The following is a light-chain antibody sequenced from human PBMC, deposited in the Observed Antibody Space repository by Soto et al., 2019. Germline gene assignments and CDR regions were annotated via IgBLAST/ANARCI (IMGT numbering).Light chain of an antibody. Sequence: QLVLTQSPSASASLGASVKLTCTLSSGHSSYAIAWHQQQPEKGPRYLMKLDSDGSHTKGDAIPDRFSGSISGAERYLTISGLQSEDEADYYCQTWGTGIHVVFGGGTKLTVL. CDR1: SGHSSYA. J-gene: IGLJ2*01. V-gene: IGLV4-69*01. CDR3: QTWGTGIHVV. CDR2: LDSDGSH.